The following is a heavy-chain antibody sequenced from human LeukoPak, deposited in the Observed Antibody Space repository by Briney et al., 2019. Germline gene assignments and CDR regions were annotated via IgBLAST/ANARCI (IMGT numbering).Heavy chain of an antibody. Sequence: ASVKVSCKASGGTFSSYAISWVRQAPGQGLEWMGGIIPIFGTANYAQKFQGRVTITTDGSTSTAYMELSSLRSEDTAVYYCTASTMVVTSSFDYWGQGTLVTVSS. D-gene: IGHD4-23*01. CDR1: GGTFSSYA. CDR3: TASTMVVTSSFDY. J-gene: IGHJ4*02. CDR2: IIPIFGTA. V-gene: IGHV1-69*05.